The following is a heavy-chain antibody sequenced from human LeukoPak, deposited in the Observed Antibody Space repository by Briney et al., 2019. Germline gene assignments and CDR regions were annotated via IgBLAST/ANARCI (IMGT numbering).Heavy chain of an antibody. J-gene: IGHJ4*02. CDR2: IYTSGST. CDR1: GGSISSYY. D-gene: IGHD6-13*01. Sequence: IPPETLSLTCTVSGGSISSYYWSWIRQPAGKGLEWIGRIYTSGSTNYNPSLKSRVTMSVDTSKNQFSLKLSSVTAADTAVYYCARDAGGIAAAGTGLGFDYWGQGTLVTVSS. CDR3: ARDAGGIAAAGTGLGFDY. V-gene: IGHV4-4*07.